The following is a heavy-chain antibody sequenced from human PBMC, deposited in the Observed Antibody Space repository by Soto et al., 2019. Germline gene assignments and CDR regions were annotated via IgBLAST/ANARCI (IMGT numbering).Heavy chain of an antibody. D-gene: IGHD4-17*01. CDR2: IRSKAYGGTT. CDR1: GFTFGDYA. J-gene: IGHJ2*01. CDR3: TRDGLDGVYGDYPPYWYFDL. V-gene: IGHV3-49*03. Sequence: GGSLRLSCTASGFTFGDYAMSWFRQAPGKGLEWVGFIRSKAYGGTTEYAASVKGRFTISRDDSKSIAYLQMNSLKTEDTAVYYCTRDGLDGVYGDYPPYWYFDLWGRGTLVTVSS.